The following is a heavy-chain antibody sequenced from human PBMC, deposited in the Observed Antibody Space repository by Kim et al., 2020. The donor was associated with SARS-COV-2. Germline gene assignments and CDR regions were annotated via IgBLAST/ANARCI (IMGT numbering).Heavy chain of an antibody. CDR1: GYSFTSYW. J-gene: IGHJ4*02. Sequence: GESLKISCKGSGYSFTSYWIGWVRQMPGKGLEWMGIIYPGDSDTRYSPSFQCQVTISADKSISTAYLQWSSLKASDTAMYYCARLPQYYYDSSGYSHFDYWGQGTLVTVSS. D-gene: IGHD3-22*01. CDR2: IYPGDSDT. CDR3: ARLPQYYYDSSGYSHFDY. V-gene: IGHV5-51*01.